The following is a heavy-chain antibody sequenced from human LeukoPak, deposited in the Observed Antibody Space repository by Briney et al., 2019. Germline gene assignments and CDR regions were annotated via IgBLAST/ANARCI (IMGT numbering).Heavy chain of an antibody. CDR2: FDPEDGET. V-gene: IGHV1-24*01. Sequence: GASVKVSCKVSGYTLTKLSMHWVRQAPGKGLEWMGGFDPEDGETIYAQKFQGRVTMTEDTSTDTAYMELSSLRSEDTAVYYCATRGDCSGGSCWDYYYYGMDVWGQGTTVTVSS. D-gene: IGHD2-15*01. CDR1: GYTLTKLS. CDR3: ATRGDCSGGSCWDYYYYGMDV. J-gene: IGHJ6*02.